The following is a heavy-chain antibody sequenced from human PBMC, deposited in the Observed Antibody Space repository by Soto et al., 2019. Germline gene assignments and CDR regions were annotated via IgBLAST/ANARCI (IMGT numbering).Heavy chain of an antibody. V-gene: IGHV4-4*07. J-gene: IGHJ5*02. CDR2: VSSTGSS. Sequence: PXETLYLTCTVSGGSISNYYWSWIRQPAEKRLEWIGRVSSTGSSYYNPSLKSRVTISVDTSKNQVSLKLTSVTAADTAVYYCARGVPAAGTDWFDPWGQGTLVTVSS. CDR3: ARGVPAAGTDWFDP. D-gene: IGHD6-13*01. CDR1: GGSISNYY.